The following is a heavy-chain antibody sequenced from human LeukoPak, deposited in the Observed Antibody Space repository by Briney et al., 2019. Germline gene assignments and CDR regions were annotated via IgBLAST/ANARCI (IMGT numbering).Heavy chain of an antibody. CDR1: GFTFSSYS. V-gene: IGHV3-48*02. J-gene: IGHJ4*02. Sequence: GGSLRLSCAASGFTFSSYSMNWVRQAPGKGLEWVSYISSSSSTIYYADSVKGRFTISRDNAKNSLYLQMNSLRDEDTAVYYCARGALADSSGWYWGRERNYFDYWGQGTLVTASS. D-gene: IGHD6-19*01. CDR2: ISSSSSTI. CDR3: ARGALADSSGWYWGRERNYFDY.